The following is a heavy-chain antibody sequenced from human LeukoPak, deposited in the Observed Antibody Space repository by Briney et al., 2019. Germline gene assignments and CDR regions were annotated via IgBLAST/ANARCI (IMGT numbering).Heavy chain of an antibody. V-gene: IGHV4-4*02. Sequence: SGTLSLTCAASGGSISSSSWWSWVRQPPGKGLEWIGEIYHSGNTNYNPSLKSRVTISVDTSKNQFSLKLSSVTAADTAVYYCARVGDYCTNGVCQLVQNGYFDLWGRGTLVTVSS. D-gene: IGHD2-8*01. CDR2: IYHSGNT. CDR3: ARVGDYCTNGVCQLVQNGYFDL. J-gene: IGHJ2*01. CDR1: GGSISSSSW.